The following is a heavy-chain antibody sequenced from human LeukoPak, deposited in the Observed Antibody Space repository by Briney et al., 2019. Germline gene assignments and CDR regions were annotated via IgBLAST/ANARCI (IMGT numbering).Heavy chain of an antibody. CDR2: IIPIFGTA. CDR3: ARLVVPAAMPGYYYYGMDV. V-gene: IGHV1-69*13. Sequence: SVTVSCKASGGTFSSYAISWVRQAPGQGLEWMGGIIPIFGTANYAQKFQGRVTITADESTSTAYMELSSLRSEDTAVYCCARLVVPAAMPGYYYYGMDVWGQGTTVTVSS. J-gene: IGHJ6*02. CDR1: GGTFSSYA. D-gene: IGHD2-2*01.